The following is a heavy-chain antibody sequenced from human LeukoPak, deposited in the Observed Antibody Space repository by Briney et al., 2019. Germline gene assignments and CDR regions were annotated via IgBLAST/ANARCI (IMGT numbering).Heavy chain of an antibody. D-gene: IGHD6-19*01. CDR1: GYTFTSYA. J-gene: IGHJ4*02. V-gene: IGHV1-3*01. Sequence: ASVKVSCKASGYTFTSYAMHWVRQAPGQRLEWMGWVNAGNGNTKYSQKFQGRVTITRDTSASTAYMELSSLRSEDTAVYYCAREGYSSVWLGFDYWGQGTLVTVSS. CDR2: VNAGNGNT. CDR3: AREGYSSVWLGFDY.